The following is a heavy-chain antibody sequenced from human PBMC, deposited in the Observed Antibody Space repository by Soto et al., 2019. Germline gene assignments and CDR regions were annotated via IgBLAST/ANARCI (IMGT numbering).Heavy chain of an antibody. CDR1: GFTFSNAW. J-gene: IGHJ6*02. CDR3: TTARTMIVVYYYYGMDV. V-gene: IGHV3-15*07. Sequence: PGGSLRLSCAASGFTFSNAWMNWVRQAPGKGLEWVGRIKSKTDGGTTDYAAPVKGRFTISRDDSKNTLYLQMNSLKTEDTAVNYCTTARTMIVVYYYYGMDVWGQGTTVTVSS. CDR2: IKSKTDGGTT. D-gene: IGHD3-22*01.